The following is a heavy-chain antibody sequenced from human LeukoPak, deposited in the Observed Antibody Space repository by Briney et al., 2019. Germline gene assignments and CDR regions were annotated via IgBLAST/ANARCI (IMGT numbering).Heavy chain of an antibody. CDR3: ARDQVRRGGDYYGMDV. Sequence: GGSLRLSCAASGFTFSSYGMRWVRQAPGKGLEWVAVIWYDGSNKYYADSVKGRFTISRDNSKNTLYLQMNSLRAEDTAVYYCARDQVRRGGDYYGMDVWGQGTTVTVSS. D-gene: IGHD2-21*01. CDR1: GFTFSSYG. J-gene: IGHJ6*02. V-gene: IGHV3-33*01. CDR2: IWYDGSNK.